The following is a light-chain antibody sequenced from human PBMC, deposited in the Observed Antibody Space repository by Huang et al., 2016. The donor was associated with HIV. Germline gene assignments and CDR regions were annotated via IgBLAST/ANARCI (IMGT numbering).Light chain of an antibody. Sequence: DIQMTQSPSSLSASVGDRVTITCRASQSISSYLNWYQQKPVKAPKLLIYAASSLQSGVPSRFSGSGSGTDFTLTINSLQPEDFATYYCQQSYSTPLLTFGGGTKVEIK. CDR3: QQSYSTPLLT. J-gene: IGKJ4*01. V-gene: IGKV1-39*01. CDR1: QSISSY. CDR2: AAS.